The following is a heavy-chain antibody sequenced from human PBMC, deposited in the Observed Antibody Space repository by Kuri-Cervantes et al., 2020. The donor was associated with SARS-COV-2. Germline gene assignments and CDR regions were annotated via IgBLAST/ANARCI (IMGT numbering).Heavy chain of an antibody. V-gene: IGHV3-74*01. CDR2: INPDGSYT. J-gene: IGHJ6*02. Sequence: GESLKISCAASGFTFSGHWIHWVRQAPGKGLVWVSRINPDGSYTNNADSVKGRFTLSRDNAKNMLFLQMNSLRAEDTAVYYCAKDIRGWYRGLYYYGMDVWGQGTTVTVSS. D-gene: IGHD6-19*01. CDR3: AKDIRGWYRGLYYYGMDV. CDR1: GFTFSGHW.